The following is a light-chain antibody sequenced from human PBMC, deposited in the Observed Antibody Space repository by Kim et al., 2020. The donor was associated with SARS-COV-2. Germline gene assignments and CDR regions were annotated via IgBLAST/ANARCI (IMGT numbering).Light chain of an antibody. CDR1: ELGNQY. CDR3: QAWDSSFVI. V-gene: IGLV3-1*01. CDR2: QNT. J-gene: IGLJ2*01. Sequence: VYPGQTASRPCSGEELGNQYASWYQQKPGQSPVLGIYQNTKRPSGIPERFSGSNSGNTATLTISGTQAMDEADYYCQAWDSSFVIFGGGTQLTVL.